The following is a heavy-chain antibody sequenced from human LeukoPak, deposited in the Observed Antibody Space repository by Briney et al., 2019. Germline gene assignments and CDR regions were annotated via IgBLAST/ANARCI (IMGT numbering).Heavy chain of an antibody. V-gene: IGHV3-11*04. Sequence: SGGSLRHSCAASGFTFSDYYMSWIRQAPGKGLEWVSYISSSGSTIYYADSVKGRLTISRDNAKNSLYLQMNSLRVEDTAVYYCARDYYSNYAYWGQGTLVTVSS. CDR1: GFTFSDYY. CDR2: ISSSGSTI. J-gene: IGHJ4*02. CDR3: ARDYYSNYAY. D-gene: IGHD4-11*01.